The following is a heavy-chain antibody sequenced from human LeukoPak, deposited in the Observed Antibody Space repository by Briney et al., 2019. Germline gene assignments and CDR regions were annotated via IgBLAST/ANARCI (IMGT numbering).Heavy chain of an antibody. CDR2: ISGSGGST. CDR3: AKDVRGYNRPFDY. D-gene: IGHD3-10*02. Sequence: GGSLRLSCAASGFTFSSYAMSWVRQAPGKGLEWVSGISGSGGSTYYADSVKGRFTISRDNSKNTLYLQMNSLGAEDTALYYCAKDVRGYNRPFDYWGQGTLVTVSS. CDR1: GFTFSSYA. J-gene: IGHJ4*02. V-gene: IGHV3-23*01.